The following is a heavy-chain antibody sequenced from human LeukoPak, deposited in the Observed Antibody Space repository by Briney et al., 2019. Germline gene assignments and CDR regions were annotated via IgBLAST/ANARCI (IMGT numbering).Heavy chain of an antibody. CDR2: IYFSGST. CDR1: GGSISSYY. J-gene: IGHJ4*02. CDR3: ARGGGYSYDLDN. D-gene: IGHD5-18*01. V-gene: IGHV4-59*01. Sequence: PSETLSLTCTVSGGSISSYYWSWIRQPPGKGLEWIGNIYFSGSTIYNPSLKSRATISVDTSKNQFSLKLTSVTTADTAVYYCARGGGYSYDLDNWGQGTLVTVSS.